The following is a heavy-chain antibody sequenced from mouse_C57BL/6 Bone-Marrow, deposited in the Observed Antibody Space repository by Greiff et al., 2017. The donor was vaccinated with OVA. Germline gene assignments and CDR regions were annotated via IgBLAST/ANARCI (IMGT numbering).Heavy chain of an antibody. J-gene: IGHJ1*03. Sequence: QVQLQQSGAELVRPGASVTLSCKASGYTFPDYEMHWVKQTPVHGLEWIGAIDPETGGTAYNQKFKGKAILTADKSSSTAYMELRSLTSEDSAVYYCTPDGNFYWYFDVWGTGTTVTVSS. CDR1: GYTFPDYE. CDR3: TPDGNFYWYFDV. V-gene: IGHV1-15*01. D-gene: IGHD2-1*01. CDR2: IDPETGGT.